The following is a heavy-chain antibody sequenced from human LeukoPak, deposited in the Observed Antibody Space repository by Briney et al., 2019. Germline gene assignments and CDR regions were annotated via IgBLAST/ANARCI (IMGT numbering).Heavy chain of an antibody. Sequence: PGGSLRLSCAASGFTFSSYGMHWVRQAPGKGLEWVAFIRYDGSNKYYADSVKGRFTISRDNSKNTLYLRMNSLRAEDTAVYYCAKTGDYYDSRPTPAYWGQGTLVTVSS. CDR3: AKTGDYYDSRPTPAY. J-gene: IGHJ4*02. D-gene: IGHD3-22*01. CDR1: GFTFSSYG. V-gene: IGHV3-30*02. CDR2: IRYDGSNK.